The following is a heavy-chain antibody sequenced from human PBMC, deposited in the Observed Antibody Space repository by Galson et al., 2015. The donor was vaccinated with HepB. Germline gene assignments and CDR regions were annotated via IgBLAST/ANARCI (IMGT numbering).Heavy chain of an antibody. CDR3: ARAGTGYSSSWYYFDY. J-gene: IGHJ4*02. CDR2: ISAYNGNT. Sequence: VKVSCKASGYTFTSYGISWVRQAPGQGLEWMGWISAYNGNTNYAQKLQGRVTMTTDTSTSTAYMELRSLRSDDTAVYYCARAGTGYSSSWYYFDYWGQGTLVTVSS. CDR1: GYTFTSYG. V-gene: IGHV1-18*01. D-gene: IGHD6-13*01.